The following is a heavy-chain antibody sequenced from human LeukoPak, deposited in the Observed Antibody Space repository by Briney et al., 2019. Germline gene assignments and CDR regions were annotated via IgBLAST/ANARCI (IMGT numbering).Heavy chain of an antibody. CDR1: GFIFSTYT. CDR3: VGDQVDNTGYLR. D-gene: IGHD3-22*01. V-gene: IGHV3-64D*06. Sequence: PGGSLRLSCSASGFIFSTYTMYWVRQAPGKGLENVSVINGDGRTTYYADSVKGRFTISRDNSRSTLYLQMSSLRAEDTAVYYCVGDQVDNTGYLRWGQGTRVTVSA. CDR2: INGDGRTT. J-gene: IGHJ4*02.